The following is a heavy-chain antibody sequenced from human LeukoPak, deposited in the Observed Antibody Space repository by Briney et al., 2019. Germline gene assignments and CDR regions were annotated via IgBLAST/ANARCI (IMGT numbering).Heavy chain of an antibody. D-gene: IGHD3-3*01. J-gene: IGHJ6*02. V-gene: IGHV4-59*01. CDR2: IYYSGST. Sequence: SETLSLTCTVSGGSISSYYWSWIRQPPGKGLEWIGYIYYSGSTNYNPSLKSRVTISVDRSKNQFSLKLSSVTAADTAVYYCARAGVTTDYGMDVWGQGTTVTVSS. CDR3: ARAGVTTDYGMDV. CDR1: GGSISSYY.